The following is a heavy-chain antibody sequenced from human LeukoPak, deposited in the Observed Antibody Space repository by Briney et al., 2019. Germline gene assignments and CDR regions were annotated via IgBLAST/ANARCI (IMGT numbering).Heavy chain of an antibody. V-gene: IGHV4-34*01. J-gene: IGHJ3*02. D-gene: IGHD5-18*01. Sequence: SETLSLTCAVYGGSFSGYYWSWIRQPPGKGLEWIGEINHSGSTNYNPSLKSRVTISVDTSKNQFSLKLSSVTAADTAVYYCARGHRRKTLARGYSYGLLPWAFDIWGQGTMVTVSS. CDR1: GGSFSGYY. CDR2: INHSGST. CDR3: ARGHRRKTLARGYSYGLLPWAFDI.